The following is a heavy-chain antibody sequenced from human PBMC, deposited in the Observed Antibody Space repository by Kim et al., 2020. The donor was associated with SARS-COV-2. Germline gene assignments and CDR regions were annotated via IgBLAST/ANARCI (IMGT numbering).Heavy chain of an antibody. CDR3: ARDEEGVIAAAGEDY. D-gene: IGHD6-13*01. Sequence: ASVKVSCKASGYTFTSYGISWVRQAPGQGLEWMGWISAYNGNTNYAQKLQGRVTMTTDTSTSTAYMELRSLRSDDTAVYYCARDEEGVIAAAGEDYWGQGTLVTVSS. J-gene: IGHJ4*02. CDR1: GYTFTSYG. V-gene: IGHV1-18*04. CDR2: ISAYNGNT.